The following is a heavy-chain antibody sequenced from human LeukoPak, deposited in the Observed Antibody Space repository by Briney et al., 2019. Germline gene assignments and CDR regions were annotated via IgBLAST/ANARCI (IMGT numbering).Heavy chain of an antibody. V-gene: IGHV4-34*01. CDR3: ALPRGSSGWGR. CDR2: INHSGST. J-gene: IGHJ4*02. D-gene: IGHD6-19*01. CDR1: GGSFSGYY. Sequence: SETLSLTCAVYGGSFSGYYWSWIRQPPGKGLEWIGEINHSGSTNYNPSLKSRVTISVDTSKNQFSLKLSSVTAADTAVYYCALPRGSSGWGRWGQGTLVTVSS.